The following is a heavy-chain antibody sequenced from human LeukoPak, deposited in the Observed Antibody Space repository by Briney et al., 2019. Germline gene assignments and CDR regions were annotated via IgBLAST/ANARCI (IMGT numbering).Heavy chain of an antibody. Sequence: GGSLRLSCAASEFTFSSYSMNWVRQAPGKGLEWVSSISSSSSYIYYADSVKGRFTISRDNAKNSLYLQMNSLRAGDTAVYYCASYYDILTGFSYYFDYWGQGTLVTVSS. CDR1: EFTFSSYS. D-gene: IGHD3-9*01. J-gene: IGHJ4*02. CDR2: ISSSSSYI. CDR3: ASYYDILTGFSYYFDY. V-gene: IGHV3-21*01.